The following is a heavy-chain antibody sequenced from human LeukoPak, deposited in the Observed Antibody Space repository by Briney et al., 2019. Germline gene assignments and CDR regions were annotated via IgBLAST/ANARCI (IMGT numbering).Heavy chain of an antibody. V-gene: IGHV3-11*05. CDR2: ISSSSSYT. CDR1: GFTFSDYY. D-gene: IGHD1-26*01. Sequence: EGSLRLSCAASGFTFSDYYMSWIRQAPGKGLEWVSYISSSSSYTNYADSVKGRFTISRDNAKNSLYLQMNSLRAEDTAVYYCARGTPSGSYLDYWGQGTLVTVSS. CDR3: ARGTPSGSYLDY. J-gene: IGHJ4*02.